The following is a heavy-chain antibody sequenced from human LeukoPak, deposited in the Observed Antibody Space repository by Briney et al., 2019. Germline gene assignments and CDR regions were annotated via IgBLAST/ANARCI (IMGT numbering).Heavy chain of an antibody. CDR3: ARIMAYYYDSSGYYLARPRRWFDP. CDR2: INHSGSP. D-gene: IGHD3-22*01. Sequence: SETLSLTRAVYGGSFRGYYWSWIRKPPGKGLEWIGEINHSGSPNYNPSLKSRVTISVDTSKNQFSLKLSSVTAADTAVYYCARIMAYYYDSSGYYLARPRRWFDPWGQGTLVTVSS. J-gene: IGHJ5*02. CDR1: GGSFRGYY. V-gene: IGHV4-34*01.